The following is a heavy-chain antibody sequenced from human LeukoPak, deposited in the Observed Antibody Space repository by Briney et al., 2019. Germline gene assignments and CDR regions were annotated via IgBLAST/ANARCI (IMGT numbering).Heavy chain of an antibody. CDR1: GGSISSGGYY. J-gene: IGHJ3*02. V-gene: IGHV4-31*03. CDR2: IYYSGST. D-gene: IGHD3/OR15-3a*01. Sequence: SETLSLTCTVSGGSISSGGYYWSWIRQHPGKGLEWIGYIYYSGSTYYNPSLKSRVTISVDTSKNQFSLKLSSVTAADMAVYNCARDQGLGDAFDIWGQGTMVTVSS. CDR3: ARDQGLGDAFDI.